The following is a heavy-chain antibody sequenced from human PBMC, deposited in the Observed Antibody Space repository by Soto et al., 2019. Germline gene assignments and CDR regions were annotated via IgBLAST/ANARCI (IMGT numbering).Heavy chain of an antibody. Sequence: GESLKISCKGFGYSFTTYWIGWVRQMPGKGLEWMGIIYPGDSDARYSPSFQGQVTISADKSISTAYLQWSSLKASDSAMYYCARPRTPRSYYYYGMDVWGQGTTVTVYS. J-gene: IGHJ6*02. CDR1: GYSFTTYW. CDR3: ARPRTPRSYYYYGMDV. CDR2: IYPGDSDA. V-gene: IGHV5-51*01.